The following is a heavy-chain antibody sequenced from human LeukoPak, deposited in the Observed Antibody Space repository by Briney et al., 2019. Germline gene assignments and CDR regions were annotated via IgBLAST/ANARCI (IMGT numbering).Heavy chain of an antibody. CDR1: GGSISSYY. V-gene: IGHV4-59*01. CDR2: IYYSGST. D-gene: IGHD5-18*01. CDR3: AREEVDTAMGRYMDV. Sequence: SETLSLTCTVSGGSISSYYWSWIRQPPGKGLEWIGYIYYSGSTNYNPSLKSRVTISVDTSKNQFSLKLSSVTAADTAVYYCAREEVDTAMGRYMDVWGKGTTVTISS. J-gene: IGHJ6*03.